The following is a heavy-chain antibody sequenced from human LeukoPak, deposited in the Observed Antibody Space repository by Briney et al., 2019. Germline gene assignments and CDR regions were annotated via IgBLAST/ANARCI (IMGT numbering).Heavy chain of an antibody. D-gene: IGHD3-10*01. CDR2: INHSGSR. Sequence: PSETLSLTCAVYGGSFSGYYWSWIRQPPGKGLEWIAEINHSGSRKYNPSLKSRVTISVDTSKNQFSLKMTSVTATDTAMYYCAAVPESYYAVYYFNYWGQGTLVTVSS. V-gene: IGHV4-34*01. CDR1: GGSFSGYY. CDR3: AAVPESYYAVYYFNY. J-gene: IGHJ4*02.